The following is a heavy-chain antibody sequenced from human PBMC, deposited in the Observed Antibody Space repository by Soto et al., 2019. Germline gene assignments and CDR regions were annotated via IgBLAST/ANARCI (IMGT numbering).Heavy chain of an antibody. V-gene: IGHV1-3*01. J-gene: IGHJ5*02. CDR1: GYTFTSYA. D-gene: IGHD4-4*01. CDR2: INAGNGNT. Sequence: ASVKVSCKASGYTFTSYAMHWVRQAPGQRLEWMGWINAGNGNTKYSQKFQGRVTITRDTSASTAYMELSSLRSEDTDVYYCARDLPELLYRWFYPWGQGTLVTVSS. CDR3: ARDLPELLYRWFYP.